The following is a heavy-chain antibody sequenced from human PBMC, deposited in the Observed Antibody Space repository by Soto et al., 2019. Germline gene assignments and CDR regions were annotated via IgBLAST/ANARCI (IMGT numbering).Heavy chain of an antibody. CDR1: GDSVSSNSAA. CDR3: ARDPGTGTFDY. CDR2: TYYRSKLYN. Sequence: SQTLSLTCAISGDSVSSNSAASNWSRPSPSGGLGWLGGTYYRSKLYNDYAVSVNSRITINPSPSKNQFSPQLNSVTPEDTAVYYCARDPGTGTFDYWGQGTLVTVSS. V-gene: IGHV6-1*01. J-gene: IGHJ4*02. D-gene: IGHD1-7*01.